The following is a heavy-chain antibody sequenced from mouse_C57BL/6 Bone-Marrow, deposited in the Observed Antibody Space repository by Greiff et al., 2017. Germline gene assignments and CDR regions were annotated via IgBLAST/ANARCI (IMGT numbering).Heavy chain of an antibody. J-gene: IGHJ2*01. D-gene: IGHD2-3*01. CDR3: ARTVRWLLWDY. CDR2: IYPGGGYT. Sequence: QVQLKESGAELVRPGTSVKMSCKASGYTFTNYWIGWAKQRPGHGLEWIGDIYPGGGYTNYNEKFKGKATLTADKSSSTAYMQFSSLTSEDSAIYYCARTVRWLLWDYWGQGTTLTVSS. V-gene: IGHV1-63*01. CDR1: GYTFTNYW.